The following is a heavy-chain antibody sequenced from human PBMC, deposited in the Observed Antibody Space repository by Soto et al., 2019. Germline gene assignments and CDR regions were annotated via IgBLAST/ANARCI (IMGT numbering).Heavy chain of an antibody. CDR3: AREAPQYSSSKYYFDY. CDR2: IYSGGST. D-gene: IGHD6-6*01. Sequence: GGSLRLSCAASGFTVSSNYMSWVRQAPGKGLEWVSVIYSGGSTYYADSVKGRFTISRDNSKNTLYLQMNSLRAEDTAVYYCAREAPQYSSSKYYFDYWGQGT. V-gene: IGHV3-53*01. J-gene: IGHJ4*02. CDR1: GFTVSSNY.